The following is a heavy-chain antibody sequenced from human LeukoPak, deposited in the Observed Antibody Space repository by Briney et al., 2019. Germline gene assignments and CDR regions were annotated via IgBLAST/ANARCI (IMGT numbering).Heavy chain of an antibody. Sequence: SETLSLTCAVYGGSFSGYYWSWIRQPPGKGLEWIGEINHSGSTNYNPSLKSRVTISVDTSKNQFSLKLSSVTAADTAVYYCARERQQLPSGGVDAFDIWGQGTMVTVSS. CDR3: ARERQQLPSGGVDAFDI. CDR1: GGSFSGYY. CDR2: INHSGST. J-gene: IGHJ3*02. V-gene: IGHV4-34*01. D-gene: IGHD6-13*01.